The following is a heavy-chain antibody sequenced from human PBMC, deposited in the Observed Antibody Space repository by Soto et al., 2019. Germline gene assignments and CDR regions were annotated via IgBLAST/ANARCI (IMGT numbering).Heavy chain of an antibody. CDR3: AHRRPTDFYFDY. CDR1: GFSLTTSGVA. CDR2: IYWDDDK. Sequence: QITLKESGPTLVKPTQTLTLTCTFSGFSLTTSGVAVVWIRQPPGKALEWLALIYWDDDKRYSPSIKNRVTITKDTSKNQVLLTMTSMDPVDTATYYCAHRRPTDFYFDYWGQGPLVTVSS. J-gene: IGHJ4*02. V-gene: IGHV2-5*02.